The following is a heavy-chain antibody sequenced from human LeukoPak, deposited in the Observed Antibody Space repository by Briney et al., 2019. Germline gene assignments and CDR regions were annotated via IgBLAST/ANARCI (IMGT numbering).Heavy chain of an antibody. CDR1: GDSISSFY. V-gene: IGHV4-4*07. Sequence: SETLSLTCTVSGDSISSFYWGWIRQPAGKGLEWIGRIYTSGSTNYNPSLKSRVTMSVDTSKNPFSLNLSPVTAADTAVYYCARDVVAAAGSWDYWGQGTLVTVSS. CDR3: ARDVVAAAGSWDY. J-gene: IGHJ4*02. D-gene: IGHD6-13*01. CDR2: IYTSGST.